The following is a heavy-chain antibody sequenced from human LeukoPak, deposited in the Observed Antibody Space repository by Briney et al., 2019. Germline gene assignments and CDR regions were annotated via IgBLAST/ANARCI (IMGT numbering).Heavy chain of an antibody. CDR1: GFTFNNYW. J-gene: IGHJ6*02. CDR2: INNDGSSA. CDR3: ARRGTGHGMDV. V-gene: IGHV3-74*01. Sequence: GGPLRLSCAASGFTFNNYWIHWVRQVPGKGLVWVSRINNDGSSASYVDSVKGRFTISRDNAKNTLFLQMNSLRAEDTAVYYCARRGTGHGMDVWGQGTTVIVSS. D-gene: IGHD1-1*01.